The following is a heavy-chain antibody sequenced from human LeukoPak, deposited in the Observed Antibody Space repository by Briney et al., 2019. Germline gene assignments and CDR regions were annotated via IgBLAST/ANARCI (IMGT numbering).Heavy chain of an antibody. D-gene: IGHD2-21*02. J-gene: IGHJ3*02. CDR2: INHSGST. CDR3: ARVGKAYCGADCYPPGAFDI. Sequence: SETLSLTCAVYGGSFSGYYWSWIRQPPGKGLEWIGEINHSGSTNYNPSLKSRVTISVDTSKNQFSLKLSSVTAADTAMYFCARVGKAYCGADCYPPGAFDIWGQGTMVTVSS. V-gene: IGHV4-34*01. CDR1: GGSFSGYY.